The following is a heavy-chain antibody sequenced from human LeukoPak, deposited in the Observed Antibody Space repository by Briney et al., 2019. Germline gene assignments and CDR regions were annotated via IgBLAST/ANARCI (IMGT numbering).Heavy chain of an antibody. J-gene: IGHJ5*02. CDR1: GGSFSGCF. CDR3: ARGAIRLGGGWYGGWFDP. D-gene: IGHD6-19*01. Sequence: SETLSLTCAVYGGSFSGCFWSWIRQPPGKGLEWIGEFNHSGSTNYNPSLKSRATISVDTSKNQSSLKLSSVTAADTAVYYCARGAIRLGGGWYGGWFDPWGQGTLVTVSS. V-gene: IGHV4-34*01. CDR2: FNHSGST.